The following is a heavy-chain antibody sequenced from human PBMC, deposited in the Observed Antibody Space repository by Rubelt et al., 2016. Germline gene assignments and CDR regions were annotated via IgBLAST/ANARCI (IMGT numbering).Heavy chain of an antibody. CDR1: GYTFAKYG. Sequence: QVQLVQSGAEVKRPGAAVKVSCRASGYTFAKYGINWVRQAPGQGPEWMGWISTYKGNTNYAQTFQGRVTMTTDTSTSTAYMERRSLSSDETAVYYCARRITAGNVDYWGQGTLVTVSS. J-gene: IGHJ4*02. D-gene: IGHD6-13*01. V-gene: IGHV1-18*01. CDR3: ARRITAGNVDY. CDR2: ISTYKGNT.